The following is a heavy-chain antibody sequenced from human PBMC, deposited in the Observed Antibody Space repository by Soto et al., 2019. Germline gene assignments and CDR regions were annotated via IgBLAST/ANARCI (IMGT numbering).Heavy chain of an antibody. CDR1: GYTFTSYG. D-gene: IGHD4-17*01. J-gene: IGHJ4*02. V-gene: IGHV1-18*01. CDR2: ISAYNGNT. CDR3: ARDRGYGGNPAFDY. Sequence: ASVKVACKASGYTFTSYGISWVRQAPGQGLEWMGWISAYNGNTNYAQKLQGRVTMTTDTSTSTAYMELRSLRSDDTAVYYCARDRGYGGNPAFDYWGQGTLVTVSS.